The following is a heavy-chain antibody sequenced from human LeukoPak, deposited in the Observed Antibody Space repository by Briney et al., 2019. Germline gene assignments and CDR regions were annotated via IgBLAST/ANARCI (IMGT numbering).Heavy chain of an antibody. CDR2: ISICSCTI. CDR3: WRAGGGSRGWPQDWDVCDM. D-gene: IGHD6-19*01. V-gene: IGHV3-48*01. CDR1: LFTFSSYI. J-gene: IGHJ3*02. Sequence: GGALRVSRVHSLFTFSSYILNWVRPAPRRGVEWVSYISICSCTIYFAHSLKGRFTLSRDKAKNSLYLHINTLRAADTAVYYRWRAGGGSRGWPQDWDVCDMWGQGTMVTVS.